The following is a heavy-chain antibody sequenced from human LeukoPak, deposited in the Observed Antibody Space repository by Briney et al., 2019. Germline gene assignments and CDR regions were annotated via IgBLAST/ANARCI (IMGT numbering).Heavy chain of an antibody. CDR2: IYYSGST. D-gene: IGHD3-3*01. Sequence: SETLSLTCTVSGGSISSGGYYWSWIRQHPGKGLEWIGYIYYSGSTYYNPSLKSRVTISVDTSKNQFSLKLSSVTAADTAVYYCARASIFGVVIIPHAFDIWGQGTMVTVSS. J-gene: IGHJ3*02. V-gene: IGHV4-61*08. CDR3: ARASIFGVVIIPHAFDI. CDR1: GGSISSGGYY.